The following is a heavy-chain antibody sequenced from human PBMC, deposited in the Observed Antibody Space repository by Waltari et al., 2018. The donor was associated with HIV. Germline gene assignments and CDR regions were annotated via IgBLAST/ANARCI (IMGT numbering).Heavy chain of an antibody. D-gene: IGHD5-12*01. V-gene: IGHV4-38-2*01. CDR3: VRAWTRDKPFDI. J-gene: IGHJ3*02. Sequence: QVRLQESGPGLVKPSETLSLSCPVSGYTVNSDFFWGWVRQAPGRGLEWLGSCFHSGTAYYSPSRKSRLSMSVDTSKETFSLIMTSLIVGDTAKYCCVRAWTRDKPFDIWGQG. CDR1: GYTVNSDFF. CDR2: CFHSGTA.